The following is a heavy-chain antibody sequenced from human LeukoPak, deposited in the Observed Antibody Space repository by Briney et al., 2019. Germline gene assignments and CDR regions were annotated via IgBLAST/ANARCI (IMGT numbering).Heavy chain of an antibody. CDR1: GFTFSKYG. J-gene: IGHJ6*02. Sequence: GGSLRLSCAASGFTFSKYGMHWVRQAPGKGLEWVAVTWYGENNKYYADSVKGRFTISRDNSKNTLYLQMNSLRAEDTAVYYCARATVTTGLYYGMDVWGQGTTVTVSS. CDR2: TWYGENNK. CDR3: ARATVTTGLYYGMDV. D-gene: IGHD4-17*01. V-gene: IGHV3-33*08.